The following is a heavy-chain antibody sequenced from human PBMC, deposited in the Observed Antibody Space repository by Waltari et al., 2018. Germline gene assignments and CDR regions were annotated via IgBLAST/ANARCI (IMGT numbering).Heavy chain of an antibody. CDR3: ARERVAAAGTDDAFDI. V-gene: IGHV4-39*02. Sequence: QLQLQESGPGLVKPSETLSLTCTVSGGSISSSSYYWGWIRQPPGKGLEWIGSIYYSGSTYYNPSLKSRVTISVDTSKNQFSLKLSSVTAADTAVYYCARERVAAAGTDDAFDIWGQGTMVTVSS. CDR2: IYYSGST. D-gene: IGHD6-13*01. CDR1: GGSISSSSYY. J-gene: IGHJ3*02.